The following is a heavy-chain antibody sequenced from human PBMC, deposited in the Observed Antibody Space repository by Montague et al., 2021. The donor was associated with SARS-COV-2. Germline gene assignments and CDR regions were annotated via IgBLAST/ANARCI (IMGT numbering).Heavy chain of an antibody. CDR1: GFTFVSYT. V-gene: IGHV3-21*01. Sequence: SLRLSCAASGFTFVSYTMNWFRQAPGKGLEWVSSISGSSVHIYYADSLRGRFTISRDNAKNSLYLQMNTLSADDTAVYYCARQHPLIVISGVADSWGQGTLVPVPS. J-gene: IGHJ5*01. CDR2: ISGSSVHI. CDR3: ARQHPLIVISGVADS. D-gene: IGHD3-3*01.